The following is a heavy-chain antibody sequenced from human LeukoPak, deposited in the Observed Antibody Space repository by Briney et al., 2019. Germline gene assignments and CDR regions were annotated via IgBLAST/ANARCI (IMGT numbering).Heavy chain of an antibody. CDR2: INHSGST. CDR3: AKQQLDAFHF. D-gene: IGHD1-1*01. V-gene: IGHV4-34*01. CDR1: GGSFSGYY. Sequence: SETLSLTCAVYGGSFSGYYWSWIRQPPGKGLEWIGEINHSGSTNYNPSLKSRVTISMDTSKNQFSLRLTSVTAADTAVYYCAKQQLDAFHFWGQGTMVTVSS. J-gene: IGHJ3*01.